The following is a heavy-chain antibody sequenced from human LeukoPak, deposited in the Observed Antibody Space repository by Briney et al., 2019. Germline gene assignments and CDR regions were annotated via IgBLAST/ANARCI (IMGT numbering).Heavy chain of an antibody. Sequence: SETLSLTCAVYGGSFSGYYWSWIRQPPGKGLEWIGEINHSGSTNYNPSLKSRVTISVDTSKNQFSLKLSSVTAADTAVYYRAREAPPMITFGGVIVMKRNWFDPWGQGTLVTVSS. CDR1: GGSFSGYY. CDR2: INHSGST. D-gene: IGHD3-16*02. V-gene: IGHV4-34*01. CDR3: AREAPPMITFGGVIVMKRNWFDP. J-gene: IGHJ5*02.